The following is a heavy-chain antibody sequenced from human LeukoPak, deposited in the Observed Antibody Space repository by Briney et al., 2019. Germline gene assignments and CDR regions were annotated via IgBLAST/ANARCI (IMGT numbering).Heavy chain of an antibody. V-gene: IGHV3-21*01. CDR2: ISSSSSYI. D-gene: IGHD3-22*01. CDR1: GFTFSSYS. Sequence: GGSLRLSCAASGFTFSSYSMNWVRQAPCKGLQWVSSISSSSSYIYYADSVRGRFTISRDNAKNSLFLQMNSLRAGDTAVYYCAIMPYDSSGYSQYWGQGTLVTVSS. CDR3: AIMPYDSSGYSQY. J-gene: IGHJ4*02.